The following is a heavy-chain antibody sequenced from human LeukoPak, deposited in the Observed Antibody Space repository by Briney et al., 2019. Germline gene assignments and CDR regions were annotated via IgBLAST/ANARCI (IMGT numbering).Heavy chain of an antibody. CDR3: ARSSRVLRYFDY. CDR1: GGSFSGYY. J-gene: IGHJ4*02. D-gene: IGHD3-9*01. V-gene: IGHV4-34*01. CDR2: INHSGST. Sequence: PSETLSLTRAVYGGSFSGYYWSWLPQPPGKGLEWMGEINHSGSTNYHPSHKSRVTISVDTSKNQFSLKLGSVTAADTAVYYCARSSRVLRYFDYWGERTLVTVSS.